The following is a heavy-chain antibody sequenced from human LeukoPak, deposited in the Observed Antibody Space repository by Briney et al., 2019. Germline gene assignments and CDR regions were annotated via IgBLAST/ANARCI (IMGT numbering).Heavy chain of an antibody. V-gene: IGHV1-8*01. Sequence: ASVKVSCKASGYTFTSYDINWVRQATGQGLEWMGWMNPNSGNTGYAQKFQGRVTMTRNTSISTAYMELGSLRSEDTAVYYCARGLSKNVLRFLEWLLVWFDPWGQGTLVTVSS. J-gene: IGHJ5*02. CDR3: ARGLSKNVLRFLEWLLVWFDP. CDR2: MNPNSGNT. D-gene: IGHD3-3*01. CDR1: GYTFTSYD.